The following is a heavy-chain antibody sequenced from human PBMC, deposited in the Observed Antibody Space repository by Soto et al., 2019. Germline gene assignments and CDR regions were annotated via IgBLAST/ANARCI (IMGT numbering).Heavy chain of an antibody. CDR1: GGSFSSYY. J-gene: IGHJ4*02. Sequence: SETLSLTCAVYGGSFSSYYWSWIRQPPGKGLEWIGEINHSGSTNYNPSLKSRVTISVDTSKNQFSLKLSSVTAEDTAVYYCAYSSTPFDYWGQGTLVTVSS. CDR3: AYSSTPFDY. D-gene: IGHD6-13*01. V-gene: IGHV4-34*01. CDR2: INHSGST.